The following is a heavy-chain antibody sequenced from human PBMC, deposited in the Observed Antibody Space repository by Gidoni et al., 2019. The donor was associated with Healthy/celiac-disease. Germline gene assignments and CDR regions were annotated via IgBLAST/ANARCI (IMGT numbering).Heavy chain of an antibody. J-gene: IGHJ4*02. V-gene: IGHV3-23*01. CDR3: AKDRRAVAGTFDY. Sequence: EVQLLESGGGLVQPWGSLRLSCAASGFPFSSYGMSWVRQAPGKGVEWVSAISGSGGSTYYADSVKGRFTISRDNSKNTLYLQMNSLRAEDTAVYYCAKDRRAVAGTFDYWGQGTLVTVSS. D-gene: IGHD6-19*01. CDR2: ISGSGGST. CDR1: GFPFSSYG.